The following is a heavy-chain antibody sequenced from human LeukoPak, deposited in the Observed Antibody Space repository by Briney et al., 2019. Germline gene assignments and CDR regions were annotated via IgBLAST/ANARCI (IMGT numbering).Heavy chain of an antibody. CDR2: INTNNGNT. V-gene: IGHV1-18*01. CDR3: ARKGCFDNCYLFDY. D-gene: IGHD1-20*01. Sequence: ASVKVSCKASGYTFSTYGINWVRQAPGQGLERMGWINTNNGNTNYAQKFQGRVTMTRDTSTSTAYLELRSLGSDDTAVYYCARKGCFDNCYLFDYWGQGTLVTVSS. J-gene: IGHJ4*02. CDR1: GYTFSTYG.